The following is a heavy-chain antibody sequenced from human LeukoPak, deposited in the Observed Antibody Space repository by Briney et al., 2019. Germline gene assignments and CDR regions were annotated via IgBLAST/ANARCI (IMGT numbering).Heavy chain of an antibody. Sequence: PSQTLSLTCTVSGGSISSGSYYWSWIRQPAGRGLEWIGRIYTSGSTNYNPSLKSRVTISVDTSKNQFSLKLSSVTAAHTAVYYCARVPYNWNYGYFDYWGQGTLVTVSS. D-gene: IGHD1-7*01. CDR3: ARVPYNWNYGYFDY. CDR2: IYTSGST. V-gene: IGHV4-61*02. J-gene: IGHJ4*02. CDR1: GGSISSGSYY.